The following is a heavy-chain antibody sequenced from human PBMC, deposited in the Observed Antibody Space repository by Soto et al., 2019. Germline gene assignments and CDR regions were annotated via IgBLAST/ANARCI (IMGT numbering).Heavy chain of an antibody. CDR3: ARGVGDGSGTNWFDP. D-gene: IGHD3-10*01. CDR1: GGSISSGGYY. CDR2: IYYSGST. V-gene: IGHV4-31*03. J-gene: IGHJ5*02. Sequence: QVQLQESGPGLVKPSQTLSLTCTVSGGSISSGGYYWSWIRQHPGKGLEWIGYIYYSGSTYYNPSLKSRVTISVDTSKHQFSLQLRSVTAAATAVYYCARGVGDGSGTNWFDPWGQGTLVTVSS.